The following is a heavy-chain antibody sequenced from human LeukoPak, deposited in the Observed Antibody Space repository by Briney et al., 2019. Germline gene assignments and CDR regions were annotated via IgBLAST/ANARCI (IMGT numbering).Heavy chain of an antibody. CDR3: AGSYYYASGSYPDNWFDP. V-gene: IGHV4-34*01. D-gene: IGHD3-10*01. CDR1: GGSFSGYY. CDR2: INHSGST. Sequence: SETLSLTCAVYGGSFSGYYWSWIRQPPGKGLEWIGEINHSGSTPYNPSLNSRVSISVDTSKNQLSLKLSSVTAADTAVYYCAGSYYYASGSYPDNWFDPWGQGTLVTVSS. J-gene: IGHJ5*02.